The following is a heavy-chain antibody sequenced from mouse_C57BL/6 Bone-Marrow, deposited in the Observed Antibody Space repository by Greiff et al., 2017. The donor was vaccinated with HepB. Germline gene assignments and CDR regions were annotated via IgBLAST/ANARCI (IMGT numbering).Heavy chain of an antibody. D-gene: IGHD3-2*02. CDR3: TRETAQANYYAMDY. CDR1: GYTFTSYW. J-gene: IGHJ4*01. V-gene: IGHV1-5*01. CDR2: IYPGNSDT. Sequence: VQLKESGPVLARPGASVKMSCKTSGYTFTSYWMHWVKQRPGQGLEWIGAIYPGNSDTSYNQKFKGKAKLTAVTSASTAYMELSSLTNEDSAVYYCTRETAQANYYAMDYWGQGTSVTVSS.